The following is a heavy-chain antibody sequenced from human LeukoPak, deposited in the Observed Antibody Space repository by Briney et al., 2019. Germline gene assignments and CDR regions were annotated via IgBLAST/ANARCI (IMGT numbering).Heavy chain of an antibody. CDR2: IIPIFGTA. CDR3: ATPPPSRVPAASYEFDY. Sequence: ASVKVSCKASGGTFSSYAISWVRQAPGQGREWMGGIIPIFGTANYAQKFQGRVTITTDESTSTAYMELSSLRSEDTAVYYCATPPPSRVPAASYEFDYWGQGTLVTVSS. V-gene: IGHV1-69*05. D-gene: IGHD2-2*01. CDR1: GGTFSSYA. J-gene: IGHJ4*02.